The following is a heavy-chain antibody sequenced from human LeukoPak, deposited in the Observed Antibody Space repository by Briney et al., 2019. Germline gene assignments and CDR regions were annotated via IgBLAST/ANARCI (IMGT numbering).Heavy chain of an antibody. CDR1: GFTFSSYS. CDR3: ARGGTAWYTFDY. Sequence: GGSLRLSCAASGFTFSSYSMTWVRQAPGKGLEWVSSISSSSSYIYYADSVKGRFNISRDNAKNSLYLQMNSLRAEDTAVYYCARGGTAWYTFDYWGQGTLVTVSS. D-gene: IGHD6-13*01. V-gene: IGHV3-21*01. CDR2: ISSSSSYI. J-gene: IGHJ4*02.